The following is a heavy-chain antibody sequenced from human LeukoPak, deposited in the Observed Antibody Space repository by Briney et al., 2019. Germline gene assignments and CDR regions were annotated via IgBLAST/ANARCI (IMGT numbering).Heavy chain of an antibody. CDR3: AREGRFCSSTSCEPLGAFDI. D-gene: IGHD2-2*01. Sequence: GGSLRLSCAASGFTFSSYAMHWVRQAPGKGLEWVAVISYDGSNKYYADSVKGRFTISRDNSKNTLYLQMNSLRAEDTAVYYCAREGRFCSSTSCEPLGAFDIWGQGTMVTVSS. J-gene: IGHJ3*02. CDR2: ISYDGSNK. V-gene: IGHV3-30-3*01. CDR1: GFTFSSYA.